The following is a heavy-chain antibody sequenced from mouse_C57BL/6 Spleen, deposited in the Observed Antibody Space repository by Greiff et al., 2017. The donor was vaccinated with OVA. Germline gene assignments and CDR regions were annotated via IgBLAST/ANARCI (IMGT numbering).Heavy chain of an antibody. CDR3: ATYYYGSSYFFAY. CDR1: GYTFTDYN. V-gene: IGHV1-18*01. D-gene: IGHD1-1*01. J-gene: IGHJ3*01. CDR2: INPNNGGT. Sequence: VQLQQSGPELVKPGASVKIPCKASGYTFTDYNMDWVKQSHGKSLEWIGDINPNNGGTIYNQKFKGKATLTVDKSSSTAYMELRSLTSEDTAVYYCATYYYGSSYFFAYWGQGTLVTVSA.